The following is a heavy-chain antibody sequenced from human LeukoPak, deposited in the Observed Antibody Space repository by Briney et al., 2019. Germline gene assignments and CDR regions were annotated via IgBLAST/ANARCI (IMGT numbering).Heavy chain of an antibody. CDR3: ARDRRYCGGGSCYFDYFFDY. CDR1: GFNFNSYV. D-gene: IGHD2-15*01. Sequence: PGRSLRLSCAASGFNFNSYVVHWVRQAPGKGLEWVAVISYDGSINFYAASVKGRFTISRDNSKNTLYLQMNSLRAEDSALYFCARDRRYCGGGSCYFDYFFDYWGQGTLVTVSS. J-gene: IGHJ4*02. V-gene: IGHV3-30-3*01. CDR2: ISYDGSIN.